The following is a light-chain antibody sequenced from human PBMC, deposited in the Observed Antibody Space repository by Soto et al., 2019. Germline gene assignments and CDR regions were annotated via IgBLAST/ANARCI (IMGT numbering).Light chain of an antibody. Sequence: QSALTQPASVSGSPGQSITNSCTGTSSDVGSYNLVSWYQQHPGKAPKLMIYEGSKRPSGVSNRFSGSKSGNTASLTISGLQAEDEADYYCCSFAGSRTVVFGGGTQLTVL. CDR3: CSFAGSRTVV. CDR2: EGS. V-gene: IGLV2-23*01. J-gene: IGLJ2*01. CDR1: SSDVGSYNL.